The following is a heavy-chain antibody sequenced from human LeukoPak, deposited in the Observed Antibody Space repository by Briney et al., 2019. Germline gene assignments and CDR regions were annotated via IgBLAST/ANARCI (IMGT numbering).Heavy chain of an antibody. CDR3: AKSQFDSSGLHAFDT. CDR2: INWSSDHI. D-gene: IGHD3-22*01. J-gene: IGHJ3*02. CDR1: GFTFDHYA. V-gene: IGHV3-9*01. Sequence: GGSLRLSCAASGFTFDHYAMHWVRHAPGKGLEWVSSINWSSDHIGYADSVKGRFTISRDNAKNSLYLQMNSLKVEDTAFYYCAKSQFDSSGLHAFDTWGQGTMVTVSS.